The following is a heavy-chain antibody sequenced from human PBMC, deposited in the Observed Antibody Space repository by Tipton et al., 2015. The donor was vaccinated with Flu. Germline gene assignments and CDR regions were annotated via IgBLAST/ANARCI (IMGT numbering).Heavy chain of an antibody. CDR2: IGTAGDT. V-gene: IGHV3-13*01. D-gene: IGHD6-13*01. CDR1: GFTFSSYD. CDR3: ARDDRRMAAAGTVDY. J-gene: IGHJ4*02. Sequence: SLRLSCAASGFTFSSYDMHWVRQATGKGLEWVSAIGTAGDTYYPGSVKGRFTISRENAKNSLYLQMNSLRAGDTAVYYCARDDRRMAAAGTVDYWGQGTLVTVSS.